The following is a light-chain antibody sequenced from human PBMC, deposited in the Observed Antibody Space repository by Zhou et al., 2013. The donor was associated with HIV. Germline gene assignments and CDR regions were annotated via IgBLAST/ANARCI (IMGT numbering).Light chain of an antibody. Sequence: EIVLTQSPATLSLTPGETATLSCRASQSVSSYLAWYQQKPGQPPRLLIYDASNRATGIPARFSGSGSGTDFTLAISSLEPEDFAVYYCQQRSNWPPTFGGGTKV. V-gene: IGKV3-11*01. J-gene: IGKJ4*01. CDR3: QQRSNWPPT. CDR1: QSVSSY. CDR2: DAS.